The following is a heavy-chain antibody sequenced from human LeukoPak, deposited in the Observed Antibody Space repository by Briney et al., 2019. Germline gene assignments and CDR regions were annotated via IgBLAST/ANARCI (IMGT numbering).Heavy chain of an antibody. CDR2: IYYSGST. Sequence: PSETLSLTCTVSGGSIRSYYWSWIRQPPGKGLEWIGYIYYSGSTNYNPSLKSRVTISVDTSKNQFSLKLSSVTAADTAVYYCARGTYHDFWSGYSDAFDIWGQGTMVTVSS. J-gene: IGHJ3*02. CDR1: GGSIRSYY. D-gene: IGHD3-3*01. V-gene: IGHV4-59*01. CDR3: ARGTYHDFWSGYSDAFDI.